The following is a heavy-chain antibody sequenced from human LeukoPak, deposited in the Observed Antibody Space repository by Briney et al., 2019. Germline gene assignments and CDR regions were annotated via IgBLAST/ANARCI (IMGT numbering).Heavy chain of an antibody. V-gene: IGHV3-48*03. CDR3: ASRNWGRPFDY. Sequence: GGSLRLSCAASGFTFSSYEMNWVRQARGKWLEWVSYISSSGSTIYYADSVKGRFTISRDNAKNSLYLQMNSLRAEDTAVYYCASRNWGRPFDYWGQGTLVTVSS. CDR1: GFTFSSYE. D-gene: IGHD7-27*01. CDR2: ISSSGSTI. J-gene: IGHJ4*02.